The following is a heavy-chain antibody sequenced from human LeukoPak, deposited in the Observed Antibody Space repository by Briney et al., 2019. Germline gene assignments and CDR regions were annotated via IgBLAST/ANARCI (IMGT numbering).Heavy chain of an antibody. CDR2: ISSSGSTI. CDR1: GFTFSSYE. V-gene: IGHV3-48*03. J-gene: IGHJ4*02. Sequence: GGSLRLSCAASGFTFSSYEMNWVRQAPGKGLEWVSHISSSGSTIYYADSVKGRFTISRDNAKNSLYLQMNSLRAEDTAVYYCASIAAAGTVDYWGQGTLVTVSS. CDR3: ASIAAAGTVDY. D-gene: IGHD6-13*01.